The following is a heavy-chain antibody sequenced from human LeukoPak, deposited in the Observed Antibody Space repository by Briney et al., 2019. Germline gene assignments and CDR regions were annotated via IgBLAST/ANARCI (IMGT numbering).Heavy chain of an antibody. V-gene: IGHV3-33*01. D-gene: IGHD3-10*01. CDR2: IWYDGSNK. J-gene: IGHJ6*02. CDR3: ARDRLLWFGESTYGMDV. Sequence: GRSLRLSCAASGFTFSSYGMHWVRQAPGKGLEWVAVIWYDGSNKYYADSVKGRFTISRDNSRNTLYLQMNSLRAEDTAVYYCARDRLLWFGESTYGMDVWGQGTTVTVSS. CDR1: GFTFSSYG.